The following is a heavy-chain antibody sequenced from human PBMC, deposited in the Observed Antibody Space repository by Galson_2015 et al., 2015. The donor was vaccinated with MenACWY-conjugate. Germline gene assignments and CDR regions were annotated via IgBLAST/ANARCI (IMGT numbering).Heavy chain of an antibody. D-gene: IGHD3-22*01. CDR1: GFSVSNAW. V-gene: IGHV3-15*04. J-gene: IGHJ4*02. Sequence: SLRLSCAPSGFSVSNAWMSWVRQAPGKGLEWVGRLASKTDGGTTDYAAPVKGRFTISRDESKNTLYLQMNSLKSEDTAVYYCATEGSSGSPGVGYFDSWCQGTLVTVSS. CDR2: LASKTDGGTT. CDR3: ATEGSSGSPGVGYFDS.